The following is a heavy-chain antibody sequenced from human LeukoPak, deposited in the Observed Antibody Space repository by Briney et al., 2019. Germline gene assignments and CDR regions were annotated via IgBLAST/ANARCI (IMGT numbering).Heavy chain of an antibody. CDR1: GYTFTSYG. CDR3: ARMVRAVIIRGPPPYYYYYMDV. V-gene: IGHV1-18*01. D-gene: IGHD3-10*01. CDR2: ISAYNGNT. J-gene: IGHJ6*03. Sequence: ASVKVSCKASGYTFTSYGISWVRQAPGQGLEWMGWISAYNGNTNYAQKLQGRVTMTTDTSTSTAYMELRSLRSDDTAVYYCARMVRAVIIRGPPPYYYYYMDVWGKGTTVTISS.